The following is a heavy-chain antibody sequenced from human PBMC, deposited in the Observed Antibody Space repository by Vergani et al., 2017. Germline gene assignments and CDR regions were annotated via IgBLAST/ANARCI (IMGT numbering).Heavy chain of an antibody. CDR2: INNNGGST. J-gene: IGHJ4*02. V-gene: IGHV3-23*01. CDR3: GRGSDNYN. CDR1: GFNFNRYA. Sequence: QLLESGGGLIQPGGSLRLSCAASGFNFNRYAMTLVRQAPGKGLEWVSGINNNGGSTYYADSVKGRFTISRDNSKNTLYLQMNSLRVEDTAVYYCGRGSDNYNWGQGTLVTVSS. D-gene: IGHD5-24*01.